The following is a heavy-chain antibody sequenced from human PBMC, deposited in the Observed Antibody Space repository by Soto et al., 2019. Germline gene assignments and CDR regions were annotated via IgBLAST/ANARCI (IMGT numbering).Heavy chain of an antibody. CDR1: GFTFRSYV. D-gene: IGHD3-16*01. CDR2: TSYDGSNK. J-gene: IGHJ1*01. Sequence: QVQLVESGGCVVQPGTSLRLSCVGSGFTFRSYVIHWVRQAPGKGLEWVALTSYDGSNKDYGASVKGRFTISRDNSRNTVDLQMDSLRREDTALYYCARWGPTGGLDVWGQGTLVSVSS. V-gene: IGHV3-33*05. CDR3: ARWGPTGGLDV.